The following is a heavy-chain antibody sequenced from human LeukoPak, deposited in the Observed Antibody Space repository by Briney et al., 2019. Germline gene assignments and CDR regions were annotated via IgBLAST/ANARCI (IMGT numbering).Heavy chain of an antibody. D-gene: IGHD3-3*01. J-gene: IGHJ4*02. V-gene: IGHV1-24*01. Sequence: GASVKVSCKVSGYILTELSMHWVRQAPGKGLEWMGGFDPEDGETIYAQKFQGRVTMTEDTSTDTAYMELSSLRSEDTAVYHCATIYDFWSGLGNYFDYWGQGTLVTVSS. CDR2: FDPEDGET. CDR3: ATIYDFWSGLGNYFDY. CDR1: GYILTELS.